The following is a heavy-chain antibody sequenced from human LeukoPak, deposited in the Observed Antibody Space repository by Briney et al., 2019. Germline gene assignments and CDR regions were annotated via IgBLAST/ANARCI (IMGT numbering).Heavy chain of an antibody. D-gene: IGHD3-22*01. CDR1: GLTFSSYA. CDR2: ISGSGGST. Sequence: GGSLRLSCAASGLTFSSYAMSWVRQAPGKGLEWVSAISGSGGSTYYADSVEGRFTISRDNSKNTLYLQMNSLRVEDTAVYYCAKVPRFVTMIAYYFDYWGQGTLVTVSP. CDR3: AKVPRFVTMIAYYFDY. J-gene: IGHJ4*02. V-gene: IGHV3-23*01.